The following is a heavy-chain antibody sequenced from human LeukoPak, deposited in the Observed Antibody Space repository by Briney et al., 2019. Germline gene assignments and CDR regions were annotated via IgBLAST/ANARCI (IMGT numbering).Heavy chain of an antibody. Sequence: ASVKVSCKASGYTFTSYDINWVRQATGQGLEWMGWMNPNSGNTGYAQKFQGRVTMTRDTSISTAYMELSRLRSDDTAAYYCAREANDYWGQGTLVTVSS. V-gene: IGHV1-8*01. J-gene: IGHJ4*02. CDR1: GYTFTSYD. CDR2: MNPNSGNT. CDR3: AREANDY.